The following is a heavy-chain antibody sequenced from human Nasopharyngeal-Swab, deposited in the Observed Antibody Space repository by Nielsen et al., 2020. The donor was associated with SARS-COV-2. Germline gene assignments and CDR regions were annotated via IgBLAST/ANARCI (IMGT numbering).Heavy chain of an antibody. Sequence: GESLKISCAASGFTFSDYWMSWVRQAPGKGLEWVANISPDGSDGQYVDSVRGRLTISRDNAKNSLYLQMNNLGAEDTAVYYCAIPTRSTHIGYWGQGTLVTVSS. V-gene: IGHV3-7*03. CDR3: AIPTRSTHIGY. D-gene: IGHD2-15*01. J-gene: IGHJ4*02. CDR1: GFTFSDYW. CDR2: ISPDGSDG.